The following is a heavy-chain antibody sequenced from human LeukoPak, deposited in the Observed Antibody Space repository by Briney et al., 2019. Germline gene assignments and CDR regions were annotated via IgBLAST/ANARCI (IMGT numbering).Heavy chain of an antibody. Sequence: RSGGSLRLSCVASGSKFDDYSMNWVRHVPGKGLEWVAGINWDGASTGYRDSMKGRFTISRDNGKNSLYLQMSGLRVDDTAVYYCGRVHCSTNSCYDYYDYYMDVSGKGTTVTVSS. V-gene: IGHV3-20*04. CDR1: GSKFDDYS. CDR3: GRVHCSTNSCYDYYDYYMDV. J-gene: IGHJ6*03. D-gene: IGHD5-12*01. CDR2: INWDGAST.